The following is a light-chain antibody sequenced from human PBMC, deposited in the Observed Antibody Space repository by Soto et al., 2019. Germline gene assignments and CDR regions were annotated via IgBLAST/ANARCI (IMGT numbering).Light chain of an antibody. V-gene: IGLV2-14*01. J-gene: IGLJ1*01. Sequence: QSVLIQPASVSGSPGQSITISCTGTSSDVGGHNYVAWYQQHPGKAPKLMIYEVTNRPSGVSSRFSGSKSGNTASMTISGLQAEDEADYYCSSYTFTSTLYVFGTGTKVTVL. CDR2: EVT. CDR3: SSYTFTSTLYV. CDR1: SSDVGGHNY.